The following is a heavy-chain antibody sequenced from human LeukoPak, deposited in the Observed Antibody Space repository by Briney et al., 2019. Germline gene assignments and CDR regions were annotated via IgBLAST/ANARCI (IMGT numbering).Heavy chain of an antibody. CDR1: GFTLSSYA. V-gene: IGHV3-30-3*01. D-gene: IGHD3-3*01. J-gene: IGHJ4*02. Sequence: GGSLRLSCAASGFTLSSYAMHWVRQAPGKGLEWVAVISYDGSNKYYADSVKGRFTISRDNSKNTLYLQMNSLRAEDTAVYYCARGDRFLEWLLFDYWGQGTLVTVSS. CDR2: ISYDGSNK. CDR3: ARGDRFLEWLLFDY.